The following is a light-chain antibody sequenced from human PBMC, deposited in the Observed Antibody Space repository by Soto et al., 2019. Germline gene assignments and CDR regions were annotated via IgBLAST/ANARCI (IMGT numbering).Light chain of an antibody. CDR1: QSVSSY. Sequence: EIVLTQSPATLSLSPGERATLSCRASQSVSSYLAWFQQKPGQAPRLLIFDAFNRPTAISARFSGSGSGTDLTLTISSLEPEDFAVYYCQQRSNWPLTFGQGTRLEIK. CDR2: DAF. V-gene: IGKV3-11*01. J-gene: IGKJ5*01. CDR3: QQRSNWPLT.